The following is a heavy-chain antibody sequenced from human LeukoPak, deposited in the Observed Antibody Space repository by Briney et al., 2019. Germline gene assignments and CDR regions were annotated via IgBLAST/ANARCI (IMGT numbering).Heavy chain of an antibody. CDR1: EFTFSSYA. D-gene: IGHD5-12*01. V-gene: IGHV3-23*01. CDR2: ISGSGGST. J-gene: IGHJ4*02. CDR3: AKDQGRYSGYDGFDY. Sequence: GGSLRLSCAASEFTFSSYAMNWVRQAPGKGLEWVSVISGSGGSTYYADSVKGRFTISRDNSKNTLYLQMNSLRAEDTAVYYCAKDQGRYSGYDGFDYWGQGTLVTVSS.